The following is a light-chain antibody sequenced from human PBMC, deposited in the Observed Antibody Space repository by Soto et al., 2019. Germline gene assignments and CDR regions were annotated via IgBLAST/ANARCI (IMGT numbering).Light chain of an antibody. CDR2: TNN. CDR3: AAWDDSLSGYL. Sequence: QSVLPQPPSASGTPGQRVTISCSGSGSNIGSNAVNWYQQLPGTAPKLLIYTNNQRPSGVPDRFSGSKSGTSGSLAISGLQSEDEADYYCAAWDDSLSGYLFGTGTRSPS. V-gene: IGLV1-44*01. CDR1: GSNIGSNA. J-gene: IGLJ1*01.